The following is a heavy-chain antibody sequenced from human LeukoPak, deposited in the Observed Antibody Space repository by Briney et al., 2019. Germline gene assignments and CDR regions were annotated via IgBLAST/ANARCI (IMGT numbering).Heavy chain of an antibody. CDR2: INHSGST. CDR3: ARDSSSGSYSNFDY. D-gene: IGHD1-26*01. Sequence: SETLSLTCAVYGGSFSGYYWSWIRQPPGKGLEWIGEINHSGSTNYNPSLKSRVTISVDTSKNQFSLKLSSVTAADTAVYYCARDSSSGSYSNFDYWGQGTLVTVSS. V-gene: IGHV4-34*01. CDR1: GGSFSGYY. J-gene: IGHJ4*02.